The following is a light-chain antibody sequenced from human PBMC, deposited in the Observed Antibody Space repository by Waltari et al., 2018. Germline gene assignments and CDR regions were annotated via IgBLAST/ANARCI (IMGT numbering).Light chain of an antibody. CDR3: QQYNNNSPFA. Sequence: DIQMTQSPSTLSASVGDRVTITCRASQSVASWVAWYQQKPGKAPKLLIYKASTLESGVPSRFIGSGSGTEFTLSITSLQPDDFATYYCQQYNNNSPFAFGPGTRVDIK. CDR1: QSVASW. V-gene: IGKV1-5*03. J-gene: IGKJ3*01. CDR2: KAS.